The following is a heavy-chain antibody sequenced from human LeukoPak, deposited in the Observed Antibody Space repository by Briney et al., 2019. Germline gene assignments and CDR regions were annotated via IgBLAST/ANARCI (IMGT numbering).Heavy chain of an antibody. D-gene: IGHD3-10*01. J-gene: IGHJ5*02. V-gene: IGHV4-34*01. CDR3: ARGDGLLWFGELRRGNWFDP. Sequence: SETLSLTCAVYGGSFSGYYWSWIRQPPGKGLEWIGEINHSGSTNYNPSLKSRVTISVDTSKNQFSLKLSSVTAADTAVYYCARGDGLLWFGELRRGNWFDPWGQGTLVTVSS. CDR2: INHSGST. CDR1: GGSFSGYY.